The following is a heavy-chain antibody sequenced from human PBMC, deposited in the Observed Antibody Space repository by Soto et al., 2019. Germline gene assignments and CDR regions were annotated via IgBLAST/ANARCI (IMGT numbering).Heavy chain of an antibody. CDR1: GGSISSYY. V-gene: IGHV4-59*08. D-gene: IGHD2-2*01. J-gene: IGHJ5*02. CDR3: ARNCDSSSNSCHNWFDP. CDR2: IYYSGST. Sequence: SETLSLTCTVSGGSISSYYWSWIRQPPGKGLEWIGYIYYSGSTNYNPSLKSRVTISVDTSKNQFSLKLSSVTAADTAVYYCARNCDSSSNSCHNWFDPCRPGNLVTVS.